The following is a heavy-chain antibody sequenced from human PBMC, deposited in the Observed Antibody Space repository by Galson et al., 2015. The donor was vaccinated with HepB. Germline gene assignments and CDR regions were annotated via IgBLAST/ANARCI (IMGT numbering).Heavy chain of an antibody. V-gene: IGHV3-66*01. J-gene: IGHJ6*02. CDR1: GFAVGSDY. Sequence: SLRLSCAASGFAVGSDYMSWVRQAPGKGLEWVSIIYAGGSTYYADSVKGRFTISRDSSKNTLSLQMNSLTAEDTAVYFCARDPRAKTMFRGVMKYYYALDVWGQGTTVTVSS. CDR2: IYAGGST. CDR3: ARDPRAKTMFRGVMKYYYALDV. D-gene: IGHD3-10*01.